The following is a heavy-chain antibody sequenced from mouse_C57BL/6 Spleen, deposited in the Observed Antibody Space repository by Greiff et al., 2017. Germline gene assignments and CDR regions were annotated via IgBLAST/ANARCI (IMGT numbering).Heavy chain of an antibody. V-gene: IGHV5-4*01. D-gene: IGHD1-1*01. CDR3: ARDLVLPLDY. J-gene: IGHJ2*01. Sequence: EVQLVESGGGLVKPGGSLKLSCAASGFTFSSYAMSWVRQTPEKRLEWVATISDGGSYTYYPDNVKGRFTISRDNAKNNLYLQMSHLKSEDTAMYYCARDLVLPLDYWGQGTTLTVSS. CDR1: GFTFSSYA. CDR2: ISDGGSYT.